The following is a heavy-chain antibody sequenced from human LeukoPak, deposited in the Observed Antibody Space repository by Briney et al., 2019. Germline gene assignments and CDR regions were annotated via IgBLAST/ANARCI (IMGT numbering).Heavy chain of an antibody. D-gene: IGHD4-17*01. J-gene: IGHJ6*03. V-gene: IGHV1-18*01. CDR2: ISVYNGNT. CDR3: ASSYGDYSSAVYYYMDV. Sequence: ASVKVSCKASGYTFISYGISWVRQAPGQGLEWMGWISVYNGNTNYAQKLQGRVIMTTDTSTTTAYMELRSLRSDDTAVYYCASSYGDYSSAVYYYMDVWGKGTTVTISS. CDR1: GYTFISYG.